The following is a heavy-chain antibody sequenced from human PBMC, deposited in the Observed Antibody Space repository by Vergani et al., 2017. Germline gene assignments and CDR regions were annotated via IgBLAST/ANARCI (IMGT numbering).Heavy chain of an antibody. CDR3: ARGQWLPTLSFDY. CDR2: INPNSGGT. D-gene: IGHD6-19*01. Sequence: QVHLVQSGVEVKKPGASVKISCRASGYSFIDYYIHWIRQAPGQGLEWMGWINPNSGGTNYAQKFQGRVTMTRDTSISTAYMELSRLRSDDTAVYYCARGQWLPTLSFDYWGQGTLVTVSS. J-gene: IGHJ4*02. CDR1: GYSFIDYY. V-gene: IGHV1-2*02.